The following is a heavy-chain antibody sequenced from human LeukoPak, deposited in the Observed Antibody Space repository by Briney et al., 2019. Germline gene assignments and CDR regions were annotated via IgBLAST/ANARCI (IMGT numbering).Heavy chain of an antibody. CDR1: GVSISSYY. Sequence: SETLSLTCTVSGVSISSYYWSWIRQPPGKGLEWIGYIYTSGSTNYNPSLKSRVTISVDTSKNQFSLKLSSVTAADTAVYYCASTRRTHYYYYYMDVWGKGTTVTVSS. V-gene: IGHV4-4*09. D-gene: IGHD2-2*01. CDR3: ASTRRTHYYYYYMDV. J-gene: IGHJ6*03. CDR2: IYTSGST.